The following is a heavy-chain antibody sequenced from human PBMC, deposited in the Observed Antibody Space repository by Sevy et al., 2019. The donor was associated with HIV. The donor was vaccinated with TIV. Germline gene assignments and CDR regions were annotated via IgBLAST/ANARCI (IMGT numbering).Heavy chain of an antibody. CDR3: ARVRGTISPYYYFGMDV. Sequence: GGSLRLSCTASGFNFGDYAMSWCRQAPGKGLEWIGFIRRKTYGGRTEYAASVKGRFTISRDDSNSIGSLQMNSLKTEDTAVYYCARVRGTISPYYYFGMDVWGQGTTVTVS. D-gene: IGHD3-16*01. CDR2: IRRKTYGGRT. V-gene: IGHV3-49*03. CDR1: GFNFGDYA. J-gene: IGHJ6*02.